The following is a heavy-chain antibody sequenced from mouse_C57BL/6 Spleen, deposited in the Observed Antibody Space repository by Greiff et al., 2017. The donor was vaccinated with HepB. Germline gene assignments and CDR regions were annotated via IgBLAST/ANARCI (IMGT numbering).Heavy chain of an antibody. CDR1: GYAFSSSW. CDR2: IYPGDGDT. V-gene: IGHV1-82*01. CDR3: ARGITTVVGGFDV. Sequence: VKVVESGPELVKPGASVKISCKASGYAFSSSWMNWVKQRPGKGLEWIGRIYPGDGDTNYNGKFKGKATLTADKSSSTAYMQLSSLTSEDSAVYFCARGITTVVGGFDVWGTGTTVTVSS. D-gene: IGHD1-1*01. J-gene: IGHJ1*03.